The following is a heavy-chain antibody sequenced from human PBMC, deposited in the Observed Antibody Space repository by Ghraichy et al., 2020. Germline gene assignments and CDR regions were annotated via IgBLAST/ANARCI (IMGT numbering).Heavy chain of an antibody. CDR2: NYHTGNT. J-gene: IGHJ4*02. CDR1: GYSITRGYY. D-gene: IGHD6-19*01. Sequence: SETLSLTCAVSGYSITRGYYWGWIRQPPGKGLEWIGTNYHTGNTYYSPSLKSRVTISVDTSKNQFSLKVSSVTAADTAVYYCARDDSSGWYYYWGQGTLVTVSS. CDR3: ARDDSSGWYYY. V-gene: IGHV4-38-2*02.